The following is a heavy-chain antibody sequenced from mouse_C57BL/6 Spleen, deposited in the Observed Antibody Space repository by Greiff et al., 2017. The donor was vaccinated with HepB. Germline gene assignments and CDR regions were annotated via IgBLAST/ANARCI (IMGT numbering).Heavy chain of an antibody. J-gene: IGHJ2*01. D-gene: IGHD2-12*01. CDR3: ARGECYDSYFDY. CDR2: INPSSGYT. Sequence: VQLQESGAELARPGASVKMSCKASGYTFTSYTMHWVKQRPGQGLEWIGYINPSSGYTKYNQKFKDKATLTADKSSSTAYMQLSSLTSEDSAVYYCARGECYDSYFDYWGQGTTLTVSS. CDR1: GYTFTSYT. V-gene: IGHV1-4*01.